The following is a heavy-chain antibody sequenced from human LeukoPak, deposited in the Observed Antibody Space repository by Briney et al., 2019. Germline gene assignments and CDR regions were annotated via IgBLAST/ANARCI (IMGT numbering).Heavy chain of an antibody. CDR3: ARVTRGAFDI. Sequence: SETLSLTCTVSGGSVSSGNYYWSWIRQPPGKGLEWLGYFYYSGNTNYNPSLKSRVTISVDTSKNQFSLKLSSVTAADTAVYYCARVTRGAFDIWGQGTMVTVSS. CDR2: FYYSGNT. J-gene: IGHJ3*02. V-gene: IGHV4-61*01. CDR1: GGSVSSGNYY. D-gene: IGHD3-3*01.